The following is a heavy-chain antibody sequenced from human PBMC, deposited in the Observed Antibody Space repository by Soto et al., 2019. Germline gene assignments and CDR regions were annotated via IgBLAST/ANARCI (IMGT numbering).Heavy chain of an antibody. CDR1: GFPLSTYG. CDR3: ARIRGYWYGLDV. J-gene: IGHJ6*02. Sequence: EVQLLESGGGLVQPGGSLRLSCAASGFPLSTYGMTWVRQAPGKGLEWVSAITGTGGNTYYVDSVKGRFTSSRDNSKNMLYLQVNSLRVEATAVYYCARIRGYWYGLDVWGQGTPVTVSS. V-gene: IGHV3-23*01. CDR2: ITGTGGNT.